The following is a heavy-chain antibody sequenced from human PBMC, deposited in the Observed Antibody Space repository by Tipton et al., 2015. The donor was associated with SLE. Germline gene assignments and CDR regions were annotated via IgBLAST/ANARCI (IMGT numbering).Heavy chain of an antibody. Sequence: QLVQSGAEVKRPGSSVKVSCQASGDRFSDYAISWVRQAPGQGLEWMGGIIPLFGSGNYALKFSDRITITADESTRTGYMELRSLRSEDTAVYYCAQDRRGPGNFGPYHLDLWGQGTLVTVS. CDR3: AQDRRGPGNFGPYHLDL. D-gene: IGHD3-10*01. CDR1: GDRFSDYA. CDR2: IIPLFGSG. V-gene: IGHV1-69*01. J-gene: IGHJ5*02.